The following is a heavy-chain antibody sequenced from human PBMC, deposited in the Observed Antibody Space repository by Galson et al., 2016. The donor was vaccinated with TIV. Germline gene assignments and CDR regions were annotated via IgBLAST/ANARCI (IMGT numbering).Heavy chain of an antibody. CDR1: GFTFSSYD. V-gene: IGHV3-33*05. Sequence: SLRLSCAASGFTFSSYDMHWVRQAPGKGLEWVAIISFDRSDKYYGDSVKGRFTISRDNSKNTLYLQVNSLTAEDTAVYYCARQWQSYFFDYWGQGILVTVSS. CDR2: ISFDRSDK. J-gene: IGHJ4*02. D-gene: IGHD6-19*01. CDR3: ARQWQSYFFDY.